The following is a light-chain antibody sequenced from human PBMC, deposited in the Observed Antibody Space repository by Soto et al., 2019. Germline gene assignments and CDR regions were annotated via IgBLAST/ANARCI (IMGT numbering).Light chain of an antibody. CDR2: LGS. CDR3: MQALQTPYT. Sequence: DIVMTQSPLSLPVTPGEPASISCRSSQSLLYSNGYNYLDWYLQKPGQSPQLLIDLGSNRASGVPDRFSGSGSGADFTLNISRVETEDVGVYYCMQALQTPYTFGQGAKLEIK. V-gene: IGKV2-28*01. J-gene: IGKJ2*01. CDR1: QSLLYSNGYNY.